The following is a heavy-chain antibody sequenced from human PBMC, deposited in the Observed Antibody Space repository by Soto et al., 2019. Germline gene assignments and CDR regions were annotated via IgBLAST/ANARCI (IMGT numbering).Heavy chain of an antibody. CDR2: IIPIFGTA. J-gene: IGHJ4*02. V-gene: IGHV1-69*13. D-gene: IGHD3-9*01. CDR1: GGTFSSYA. CDR3: ARVSRYFICCCGYFRAGIYF. Sequence: SVKVSCKASGGTFSSYAISWVRQAPGQGLEWMGGIIPIFGTANYAQKFQGRVTSTADESTSTAYMELSSLRSEDTAVYYCARVSRYFICCCGYFRAGIYFWGQGSLVTGSA.